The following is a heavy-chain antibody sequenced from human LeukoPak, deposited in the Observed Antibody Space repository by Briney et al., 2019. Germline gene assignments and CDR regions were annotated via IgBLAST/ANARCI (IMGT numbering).Heavy chain of an antibody. D-gene: IGHD3-22*01. V-gene: IGHV3-23*01. CDR2: ISDSGGST. Sequence: GGSLRLSCAVSGITLSNYGMSWVRQAPGKGLEWVAGISDSGGSTNYADSVKGRFTITRDNPKNTLYLQMNSLRAEDTAVYFCAKRGVVIRVILVGFHKEAYYFDSWGQGALVTVSS. CDR3: AKRGVVIRVILVGFHKEAYYFDS. J-gene: IGHJ4*02. CDR1: GITLSNYG.